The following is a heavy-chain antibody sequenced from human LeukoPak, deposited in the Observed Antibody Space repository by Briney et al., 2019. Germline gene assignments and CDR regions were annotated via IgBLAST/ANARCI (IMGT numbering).Heavy chain of an antibody. CDR1: GYTFTDYY. CDR2: INPNSGDT. Sequence: ASVKVSCKASGYTFTDYYTNWVRQAPGQGLEWSGWINPNSGDTNYAQKFQDRVTMTRDTSISTAYIELNFLRSDDTAVFYCARGDYYGSPKVVAAWGQGTLVTVSS. D-gene: IGHD3-10*01. CDR3: ARGDYYGSPKVVAA. V-gene: IGHV1-2*02. J-gene: IGHJ5*02.